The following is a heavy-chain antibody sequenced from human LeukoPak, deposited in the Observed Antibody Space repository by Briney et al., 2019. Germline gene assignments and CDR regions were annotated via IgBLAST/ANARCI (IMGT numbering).Heavy chain of an antibody. CDR1: GFSFSSYE. CDR2: IRYDGSNK. J-gene: IGHJ4*02. D-gene: IGHD6-13*01. Sequence: GGSLRLSCAASGFSFSSYEMNWVRQAPGKGLEWVAFIRYDGSNKYYADSVKGRFTISRDNSKNTLYLQMNSLRAEDTAVYYCAKERYSSSHFDYWGQGTLVTVSS. V-gene: IGHV3-30*02. CDR3: AKERYSSSHFDY.